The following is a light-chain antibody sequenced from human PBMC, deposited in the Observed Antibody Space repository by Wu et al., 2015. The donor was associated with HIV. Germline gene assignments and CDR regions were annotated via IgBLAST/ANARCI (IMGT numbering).Light chain of an antibody. CDR1: QSLNNN. CDR3: QQYNHWPLT. J-gene: IGKJ4*01. V-gene: IGKV3-15*01. Sequence: EVVMTQSPVTLSVSPGERATLSCRASQSLNNNLAWYQQTPGRTPRLLIYGGSTRATGLPARYSGSGSATEFTLTFTSLGSEDSAVYFCQQYNHWPLTFGAGTKVEI. CDR2: GGS.